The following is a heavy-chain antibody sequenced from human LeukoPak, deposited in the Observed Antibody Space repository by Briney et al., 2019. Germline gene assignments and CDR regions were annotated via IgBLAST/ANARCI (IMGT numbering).Heavy chain of an antibody. J-gene: IGHJ4*02. CDR2: INPNSGGT. Sequence: ATVNVSCKASGCTFTGYYMHWVRQAPGQGLEWMGRINPNSGGTNYAQKFQGRVTMTRDTSISTAYMELSRLRSDDTAVYYCAFYDSSGWVDYWGQGTLVTVSS. D-gene: IGHD3-22*01. CDR1: GCTFTGYY. V-gene: IGHV1-2*06. CDR3: AFYDSSGWVDY.